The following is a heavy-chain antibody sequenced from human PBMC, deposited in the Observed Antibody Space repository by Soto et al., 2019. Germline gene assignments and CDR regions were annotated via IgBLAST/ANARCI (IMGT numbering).Heavy chain of an antibody. V-gene: IGHV1-46*01. Sequence: QVQLVQSGAEVRKPGASVKVSCKAVRYSFISHYIHWVRQAPGQGLEWMGVINPSSGATTYAETFQGRVNLTRDTSTNEYFMELSSLRSEDTAVYYCARVTSGVWLIRAFDVWGQGTMVTVFS. CDR2: INPSSGAT. D-gene: IGHD3-10*01. J-gene: IGHJ3*01. CDR1: RYSFISHY. CDR3: ARVTSGVWLIRAFDV.